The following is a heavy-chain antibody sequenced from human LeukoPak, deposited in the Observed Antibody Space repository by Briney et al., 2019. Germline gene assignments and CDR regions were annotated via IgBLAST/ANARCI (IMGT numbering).Heavy chain of an antibody. Sequence: SETLSLTCTVSGGSITSYYWNWIRQPPGKGLEWLGYIYYSGSTNYNPSLNSRVTISVDTSKNQFSLRLSSVTAADTAVYYCARHPDYYDSSGSNWFDPWGQGTLVTVSS. CDR2: IYYSGST. CDR3: ARHPDYYDSSGSNWFDP. J-gene: IGHJ5*02. D-gene: IGHD3-22*01. V-gene: IGHV4-59*08. CDR1: GGSITSYY.